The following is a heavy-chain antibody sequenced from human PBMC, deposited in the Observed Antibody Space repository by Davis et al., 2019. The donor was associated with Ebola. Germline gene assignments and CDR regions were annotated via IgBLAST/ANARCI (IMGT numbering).Heavy chain of an antibody. V-gene: IGHV3-53*01. CDR2: IYRAGNT. J-gene: IGHJ6*02. CDR3: ARGSCDYCSFNPCHYFGMDV. Sequence: GASLKISCAASGLTVSSNYMSWVRQAPGKGLEWVSVIYRAGNTYYADSVEGRFTIPRDNSKNTLYLQMNGRGAEDTAVYYCARGSCDYCSFNPCHYFGMDVWGQGATVTVSS. CDR1: GLTVSSNY. D-gene: IGHD4-17*01.